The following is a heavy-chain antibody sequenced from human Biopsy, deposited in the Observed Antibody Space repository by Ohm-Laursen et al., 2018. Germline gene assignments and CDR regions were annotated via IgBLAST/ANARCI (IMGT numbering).Heavy chain of an antibody. V-gene: IGHV4-34*01. D-gene: IGHD4/OR15-4a*01. CDR2: FSHTGTT. Sequence: GTLSLTYVVDGGSFSGYDWTWIRQPPGEGLEWVGEFSHTGTTIYNPSLKSRLTISVDKSKNHFSLRLTSVTAADTATYFCARGPYGDNAGAFDVWGQGTVVTVSS. J-gene: IGHJ3*01. CDR3: ARGPYGDNAGAFDV. CDR1: GGSFSGYD.